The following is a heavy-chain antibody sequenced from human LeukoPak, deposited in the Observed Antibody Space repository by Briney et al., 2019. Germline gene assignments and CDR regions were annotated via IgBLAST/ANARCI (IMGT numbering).Heavy chain of an antibody. J-gene: IGHJ4*02. V-gene: IGHV3-53*01. D-gene: IGHD3-10*01. CDR1: GFTVSSNY. CDR3: ARDYGSGSYYTDY. Sequence: GGSLRLSCAASGFTVSSNYMSWVRQAPGKGLEWVALIHSSGSTYYADSVKGRFTISRDNSKNTMYLQMNSLRAEDTAVYYCARDYGSGSYYTDYWGQGTLVTVSS. CDR2: IHSSGST.